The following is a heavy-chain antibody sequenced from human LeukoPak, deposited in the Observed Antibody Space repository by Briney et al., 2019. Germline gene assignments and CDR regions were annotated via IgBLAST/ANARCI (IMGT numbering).Heavy chain of an antibody. D-gene: IGHD3-10*01. Sequence: PGGSLRLSCAASGFTFSSYWMSWVRQAPGKGLEWVANIKQDGSEKYYVDSVKGRFTISRDNAKNSLYLQMNSLRAEDTAVYYCAKVGGAGLWFGELTLWGQGTLVTVSS. CDR3: AKVGGAGLWFGELTL. CDR1: GFTFSSYW. V-gene: IGHV3-7*01. J-gene: IGHJ4*02. CDR2: IKQDGSEK.